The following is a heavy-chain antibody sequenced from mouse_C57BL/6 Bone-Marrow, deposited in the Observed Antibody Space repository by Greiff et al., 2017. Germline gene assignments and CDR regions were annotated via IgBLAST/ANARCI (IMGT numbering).Heavy chain of an antibody. J-gene: IGHJ1*03. V-gene: IGHV5-6*02. D-gene: IGHD1-1*01. CDR2: ISSGGSYT. Sequence: EVKVVESGGDLVKPGGSLKLSCAASGFTFSSYGMSWVRQTPDKRLEWVATISSGGSYTYYPDSVKGRFTISRDNATNTLYLQMSSLKSEDTAMYYCARRGHYYGSRNWYFDVWGTGTTVTVSS. CDR3: ARRGHYYGSRNWYFDV. CDR1: GFTFSSYG.